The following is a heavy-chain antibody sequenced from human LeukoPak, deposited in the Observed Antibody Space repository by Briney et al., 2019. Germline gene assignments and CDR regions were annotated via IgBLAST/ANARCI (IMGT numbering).Heavy chain of an antibody. Sequence: SETLSLTCTVSGGSISSYYWSWIRQPPGKGLEWIGYIYYSGSTYYNPSLKSRVTISVDTSKNQFSLKLSSVTAADTAVYYCARRIVGATTNWFDPWGQGTLVTVSS. J-gene: IGHJ5*02. CDR3: ARRIVGATTNWFDP. D-gene: IGHD1-26*01. CDR2: IYYSGST. CDR1: GGSISSYY. V-gene: IGHV4-59*06.